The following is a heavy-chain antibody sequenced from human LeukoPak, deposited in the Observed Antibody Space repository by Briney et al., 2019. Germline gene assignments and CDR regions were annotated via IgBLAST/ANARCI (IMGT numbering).Heavy chain of an antibody. CDR1: GFTFSSYG. J-gene: IGHJ1*01. CDR2: ISYDGSNK. Sequence: GGSLRLSCAASGFTFSSYGMHWVRQAPGKGLEWVAVISYDGSNKYYADSVKGRFTISRDNSKNTLYLQMNSLRAEDTAVYYCAKDQGRVHYGGNSAGFQHWGQGTLVTVSS. V-gene: IGHV3-30*18. CDR3: AKDQGRVHYGGNSAGFQH. D-gene: IGHD4-23*01.